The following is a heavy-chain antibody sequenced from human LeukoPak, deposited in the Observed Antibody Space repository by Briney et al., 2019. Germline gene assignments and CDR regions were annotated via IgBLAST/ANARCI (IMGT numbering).Heavy chain of an antibody. V-gene: IGHV3-21*01. CDR3: ARDGGDIVVVVAASNDAFDI. CDR1: GFTFSSYS. J-gene: IGHJ3*02. Sequence: GGSLRLSCAASGFTFSSYSMNWVRQAPGKGLEWVSFISSSSSYIYYADSVKGRFTSSRDNAKNSLYLQMNSLRAEDTAVYYCARDGGDIVVVVAASNDAFDIWGQGTMVTVSS. CDR2: ISSSSSYI. D-gene: IGHD2-15*01.